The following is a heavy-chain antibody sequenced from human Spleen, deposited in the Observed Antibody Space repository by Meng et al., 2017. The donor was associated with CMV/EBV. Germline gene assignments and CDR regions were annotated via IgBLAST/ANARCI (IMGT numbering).Heavy chain of an antibody. D-gene: IGHD2-2*01. CDR3: TKDRATRHCSASNCYVFVY. CDR2: IDIAGGRT. J-gene: IGHJ4*02. CDR1: GFTFSSYS. Sequence: GGSLRLSCAASGFTFSSYSMNWVRQAPGKGLEWVSSIDIAGGRTHYADSAKGRFTISRDNSKNTLFLQMNSLRAEDTAVYFCTKDRATRHCSASNCYVFVYWGQGTLVTVSS. V-gene: IGHV3-23*01.